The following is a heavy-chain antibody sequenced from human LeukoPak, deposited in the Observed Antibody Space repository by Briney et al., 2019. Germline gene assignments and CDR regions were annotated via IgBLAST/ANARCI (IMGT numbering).Heavy chain of an antibody. CDR3: ARAVVAAAGRGYYYGMDV. V-gene: IGHV1-46*01. CDR1: GYTFTSYY. D-gene: IGHD6-13*01. Sequence: ASVKVSCKASGYTFTSYYIHWVRQAPGQGLEWMGIINPSGGSTSYAQKFQGRVTMTRDTSTSTVYMEPSSLRSEDTAVYYCARAVVAAAGRGYYYGMDVWGKGTTVTVSS. CDR2: INPSGGST. J-gene: IGHJ6*04.